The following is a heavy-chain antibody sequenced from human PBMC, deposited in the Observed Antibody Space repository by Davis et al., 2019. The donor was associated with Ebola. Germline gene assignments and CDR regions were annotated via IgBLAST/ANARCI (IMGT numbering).Heavy chain of an antibody. V-gene: IGHV3-23*01. J-gene: IGHJ4*02. CDR3: TKGDRDYSSSPFDY. Sequence: GESLKISCAASGFTFNTYAMSWVRQPPGTGLEWISSISSSGTVTYYADSVKGRFTISRDSSKNTLDLQMNSLRAEDTALYSCTKGDRDYSSSPFDYWGQGTLITVSS. D-gene: IGHD3-22*01. CDR1: GFTFNTYA. CDR2: ISSSGTVT.